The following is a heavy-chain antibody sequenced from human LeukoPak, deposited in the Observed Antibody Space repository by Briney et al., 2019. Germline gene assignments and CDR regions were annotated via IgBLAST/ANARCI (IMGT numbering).Heavy chain of an antibody. Sequence: ASVKVSCKASGYTFTTYGIGWVRQAPGQGLEWMGWISAYNGNTNYAQKLQGRVTMTTDTSTSTAYMELRSLRSDDTAVYYCARVDYGSGSPYFDYWGQGTLVTVSS. V-gene: IGHV1-18*01. J-gene: IGHJ4*02. CDR2: ISAYNGNT. D-gene: IGHD3-10*01. CDR3: ARVDYGSGSPYFDY. CDR1: GYTFTTYG.